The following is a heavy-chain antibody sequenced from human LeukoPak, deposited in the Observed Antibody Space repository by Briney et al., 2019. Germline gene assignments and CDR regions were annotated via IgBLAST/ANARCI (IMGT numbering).Heavy chain of an antibody. J-gene: IGHJ4*01. Sequence: PGGSLRLSCVDSGVSFGWYALAWVRQAPGKGLEWVAAVTARGGATHYVDSVKGRFTISRDNSKNTMYLQMNSLRSEDTAIYYCASDPNGDYVGALDYWGRGTLVTVSS. V-gene: IGHV3-23*01. CDR2: VTARGGAT. CDR3: ASDPNGDYVGALDY. D-gene: IGHD2-8*01. CDR1: GVSFGWYA.